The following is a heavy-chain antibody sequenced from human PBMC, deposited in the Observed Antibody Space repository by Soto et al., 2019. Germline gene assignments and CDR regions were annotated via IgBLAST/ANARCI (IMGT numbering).Heavy chain of an antibody. CDR1: GFTISSYE. D-gene: IGHD6-13*01. V-gene: IGHV3-21*01. CDR3: AREVKSAGGPDGFDI. J-gene: IGHJ3*02. CDR2: ISSSGNHI. Sequence: GGSLRLSCAASGFTISSYEMNWGRQAPGKGLQWVSAISSSGNHIYYADSLKGRFTISRDNAKNSLYLQMNSLRAEDTAVYYCAREVKSAGGPDGFDIWGQGTMVT.